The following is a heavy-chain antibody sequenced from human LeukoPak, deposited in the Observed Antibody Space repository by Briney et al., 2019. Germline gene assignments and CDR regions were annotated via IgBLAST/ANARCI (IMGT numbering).Heavy chain of an antibody. D-gene: IGHD5-18*01. CDR1: GYSFSSHW. J-gene: IGHJ6*03. CDR2: ITPRDSDT. Sequence: GESLKISCKASGYSFSSHWIGWVRQRPGKGLEWMGIITPRDSDTTYSPSFQGQVTISADRSIRTAYLQWRSLKASDSATYYCARGAADTFYYYYYTDVWGKGTTVTVSS. CDR3: ARGAADTFYYYYYTDV. V-gene: IGHV5-51*01.